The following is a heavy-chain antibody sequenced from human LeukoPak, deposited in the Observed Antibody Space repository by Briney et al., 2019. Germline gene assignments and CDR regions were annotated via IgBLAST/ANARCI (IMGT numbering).Heavy chain of an antibody. CDR1: GFNFYDYA. D-gene: IGHD3-22*01. J-gene: IGHJ3*02. Sequence: GGSLRLSCAASGFNFYDYAMHWVRQAPGKGLEWVSGISWNSGSIGYADSVKGRFTISRDNAKNSLYLQMNSLGAEDTALYYCQSSGYYYGAFDIWGQGTMVTVSS. V-gene: IGHV3-9*01. CDR3: QSSGYYYGAFDI. CDR2: ISWNSGSI.